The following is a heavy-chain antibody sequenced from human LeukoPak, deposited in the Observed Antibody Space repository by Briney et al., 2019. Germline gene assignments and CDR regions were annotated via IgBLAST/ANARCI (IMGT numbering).Heavy chain of an antibody. D-gene: IGHD4-23*01. J-gene: IGHJ4*02. Sequence: PSQTLSLTCTVSGGSISSGSYYWSWIRQPAGKGLEWIGRIYTSGSTNYNPSLKSRAPISVDTSKNQFSLKLSSVTAADTAVYYCARFLYGGNRFDYWGQGTLVTVSS. CDR2: IYTSGST. V-gene: IGHV4-61*02. CDR3: ARFLYGGNRFDY. CDR1: GGSISSGSYY.